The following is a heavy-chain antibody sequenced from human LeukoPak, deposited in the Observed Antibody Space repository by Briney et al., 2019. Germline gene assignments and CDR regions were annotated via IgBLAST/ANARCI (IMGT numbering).Heavy chain of an antibody. J-gene: IGHJ4*02. CDR2: IRYDGSNK. CDR3: AKPLYCSSTSCSYFDY. CDR1: GFTFSTYG. D-gene: IGHD2-2*01. V-gene: IGHV3-30*02. Sequence: GGSLRLSCAASGFTFSTYGMHWVRQAPGKGLEWVAFIRYDGSNKYYADSVKGRFTISRDNSKNTLYLQMNSLRAEDTAVYYCAKPLYCSSTSCSYFDYWGQGTLVTVSS.